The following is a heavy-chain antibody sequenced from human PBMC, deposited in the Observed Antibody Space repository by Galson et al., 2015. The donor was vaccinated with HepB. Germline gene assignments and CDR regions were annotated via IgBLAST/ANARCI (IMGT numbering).Heavy chain of an antibody. D-gene: IGHD6-19*01. CDR2: ISGSGGTT. CDR3: AKDRTVLAGRNPGFDY. J-gene: IGHJ4*02. CDR1: GFTFSNCA. V-gene: IGHV3-23*01. Sequence: SLRLSCAASGFTFSNCAMSWVRQAPGKGLEWVSGISGSGGTTYYADSVKGRFTISRDNSKNTLYLQMNSLRAEDTAVYSCAKDRTVLAGRNPGFDYWGQGTLVTVSS.